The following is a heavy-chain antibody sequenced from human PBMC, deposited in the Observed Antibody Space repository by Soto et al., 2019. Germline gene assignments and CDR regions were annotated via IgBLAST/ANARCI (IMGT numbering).Heavy chain of an antibody. CDR1: GYTFTSYY. CDR3: ARELLGYCSGGSCYRQYYYYGMDV. J-gene: IGHJ6*02. CDR2: INPSGGST. V-gene: IGHV1-46*01. D-gene: IGHD2-15*01. Sequence: ASVMVSCKASGYTFTSYYMHWVRQAPGQGLEWMGIINPSGGSTSYAQKFQGRVTMTRDTSTSTVYMELSSLRPEDTAVYYCARELLGYCSGGSCYRQYYYYGMDVWGQGTTVTVSS.